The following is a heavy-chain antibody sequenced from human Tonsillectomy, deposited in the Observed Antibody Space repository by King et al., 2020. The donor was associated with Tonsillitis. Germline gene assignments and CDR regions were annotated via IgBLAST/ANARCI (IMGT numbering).Heavy chain of an antibody. V-gene: IGHV4-59*01. CDR3: ARVLSASYWYFDL. D-gene: IGHD3-3*01. J-gene: IGHJ2*01. Sequence: VQLQESGPGLVKPSETLSLTCTVSGGPISGYYWNWIRPPPGKGLEWIGYIHDSGNTNYNPSLKSRFTISVDTSNNQFSLRLSSVTAADTAVYYCARVLSASYWYFDLWGRGTLVTVSS. CDR1: GGPISGYY. CDR2: IHDSGNT.